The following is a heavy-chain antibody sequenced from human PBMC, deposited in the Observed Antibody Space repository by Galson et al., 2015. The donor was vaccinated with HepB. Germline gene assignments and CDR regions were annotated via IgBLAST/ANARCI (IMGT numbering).Heavy chain of an antibody. V-gene: IGHV1-69*13. J-gene: IGHJ4*02. Sequence: SVKVSCKASGGTFSSFAVSWVRQAPGQGLEWMGGIIPILGPADYAQKFQDRVTITADELTRTVYLELNSLRSEDTAVYYCARDPDYDSSGYGYSHWGQGTLVTVSS. CDR3: ARDPDYDSSGYGYSH. CDR2: IIPILGPA. D-gene: IGHD3-22*01. CDR1: GGTFSSFA.